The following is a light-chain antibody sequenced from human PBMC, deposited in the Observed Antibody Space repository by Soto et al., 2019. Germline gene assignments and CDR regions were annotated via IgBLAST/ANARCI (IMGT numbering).Light chain of an antibody. CDR2: GNT. CDR3: QSYESSLSGWV. Sequence: VLTQPPSVSGAPGQRVTISCTGSSSNIGAGYDVHWYQQLPGTAPKLLIYGNTNRPSGVPDRFSGSKSGTSASLAITGLQAEDEADYYCQSYESSLSGWVFGGGTKLTVL. V-gene: IGLV1-40*01. CDR1: SSNIGAGYD. J-gene: IGLJ3*02.